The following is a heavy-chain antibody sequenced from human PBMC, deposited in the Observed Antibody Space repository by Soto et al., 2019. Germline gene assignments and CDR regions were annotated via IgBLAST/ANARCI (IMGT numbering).Heavy chain of an antibody. J-gene: IGHJ4*02. Sequence: GGSLRLSCAASGFTFSSYEMNWVRQAPGKGLEWVSYISSSGSTIYYADSVKGRFTISRDNAKNSLYLQMNSLRAEDTAVYYCARGPPHPGAKRVDYWGQGTLVTVSS. D-gene: IGHD7-27*01. V-gene: IGHV3-48*03. CDR1: GFTFSSYE. CDR3: ARGPPHPGAKRVDY. CDR2: ISSSGSTI.